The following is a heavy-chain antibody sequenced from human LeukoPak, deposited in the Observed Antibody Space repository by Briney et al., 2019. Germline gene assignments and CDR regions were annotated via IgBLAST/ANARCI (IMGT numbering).Heavy chain of an antibody. Sequence: ASVKVSCKASGYTFTSYGISWVRLAPGQGREWMGWISAYNGNTNYAQKLQGRVTMTTDTSTNTAYMELRSLRSDDTAVYYCARDRTIAAAGTPDYWGQGTLVTVSS. CDR1: GYTFTSYG. V-gene: IGHV1-18*01. J-gene: IGHJ4*02. D-gene: IGHD6-13*01. CDR3: ARDRTIAAAGTPDY. CDR2: ISAYNGNT.